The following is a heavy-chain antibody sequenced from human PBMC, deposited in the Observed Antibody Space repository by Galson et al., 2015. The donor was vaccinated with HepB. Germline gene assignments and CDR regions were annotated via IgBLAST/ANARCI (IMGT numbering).Heavy chain of an antibody. V-gene: IGHV3-49*03. J-gene: IGHJ6*02. Sequence: SLRLSCAGSGFTFGGYAVNWFRQAPERGLEWISFIRSKAFGEAIQYAASVKGRFTISRDDSKSIAYLQMNSLKTEDTAVYYCARCQSGNDYHGLDVWGQGTTVTVSS. CDR3: ARCQSGNDYHGLDV. CDR1: GFTFGGYA. CDR2: IRSKAFGEAI.